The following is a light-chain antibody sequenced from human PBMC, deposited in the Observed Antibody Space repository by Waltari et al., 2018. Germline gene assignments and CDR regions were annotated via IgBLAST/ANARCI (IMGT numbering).Light chain of an antibody. V-gene: IGLV2-14*01. J-gene: IGLJ1*01. Sequence: QSALTQPASVSGSPGQSIPISCTGTSSAAGGYNYSSRYQSHPAQPPHITPSAFPTYQQHPGKPPKLMLYVVPNRPSGVSTRFSGSQSGNTASLTISGLQAEDEADYYCSSYTGSSTIYVFGTGTKVTVL. CDR1: SSAAGGYNY. CDR3: SSYTGSSTIYV. CDR2: VVP.